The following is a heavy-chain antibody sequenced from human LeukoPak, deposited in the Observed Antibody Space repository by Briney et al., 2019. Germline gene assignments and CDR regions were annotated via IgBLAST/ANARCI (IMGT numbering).Heavy chain of an antibody. V-gene: IGHV3-49*04. CDR1: GFTFGDYA. D-gene: IGHD2-21*01. CDR2: IRSKAYGGTT. CDR3: TRDCGYTAPFDY. J-gene: IGHJ4*02. Sequence: GGSLRLSCTASGFTFGDYAMTWVRQAPGKGLEWVGFIRSKAYGGTTEYAASVKVRFTISRDDSKSIAYLQMNSLKTEDTAVYYCTRDCGYTAPFDYWGQGTLVTVSS.